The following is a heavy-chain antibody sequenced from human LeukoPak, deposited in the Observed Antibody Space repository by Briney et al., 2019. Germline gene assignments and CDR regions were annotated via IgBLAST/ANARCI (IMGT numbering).Heavy chain of an antibody. D-gene: IGHD2-21*02. J-gene: IGHJ4*02. V-gene: IGHV1-2*02. Sequence: GASVKVSCKASGYTFTGYYMHWVRQAPGQGLEWMGWINPNSGGTNYAQKFQGRVTMTRDTSISTAYMELSRLRSDDTAVYYCARARRIVVVTAIDYWGQGTLVTVSS. CDR3: ARARRIVVVTAIDY. CDR1: GYTFTGYY. CDR2: INPNSGGT.